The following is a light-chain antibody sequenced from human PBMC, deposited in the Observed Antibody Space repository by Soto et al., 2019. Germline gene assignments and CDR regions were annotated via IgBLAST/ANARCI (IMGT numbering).Light chain of an antibody. CDR3: QQYNTWPWT. Sequence: KGVSQSAAALSVSPGERATLSCRASQSLNSNLAWYQQKPGQAPRLLIDGASDRATGIPDRFSGSGYGTEFTLSISSLQSEDFAVYYCQQYNTWPWTFGQGTKVDIK. CDR1: QSLNSN. V-gene: IGKV3-15*01. J-gene: IGKJ1*01. CDR2: GAS.